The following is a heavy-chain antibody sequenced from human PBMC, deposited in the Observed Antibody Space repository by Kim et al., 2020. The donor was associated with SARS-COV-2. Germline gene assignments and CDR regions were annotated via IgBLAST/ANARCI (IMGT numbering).Heavy chain of an antibody. J-gene: IGHJ4*02. CDR3: AIFSSGYYGLGY. V-gene: IGHV3-53*01. D-gene: IGHD3-22*01. CDR2: IYSGGST. CDR1: GFTVSSNY. Sequence: GGSLRLSCAASGFTVSSNYMSWVRQAPGKGLEWVSVIYSGGSTYYADSVKGRFTISRDNSKNTLYLQMNSLRAEDTAVYYCAIFSSGYYGLGYWGQGTLVTVSS.